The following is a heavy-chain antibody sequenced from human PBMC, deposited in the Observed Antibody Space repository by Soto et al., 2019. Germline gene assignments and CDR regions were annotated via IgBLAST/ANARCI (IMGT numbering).Heavy chain of an antibody. J-gene: IGHJ4*02. D-gene: IGHD6-6*01. Sequence: GGSRRLSCAASGFTFSIYAMTWVRQAPGKGLEWVSVISGSDDSTYYADSVKGRFTISRDNSKNTLYLQMNSLRAEDTAVYYCAKRSSSSTFDYWGQGTLVTVSS. V-gene: IGHV3-23*01. CDR2: ISGSDDST. CDR1: GFTFSIYA. CDR3: AKRSSSSTFDY.